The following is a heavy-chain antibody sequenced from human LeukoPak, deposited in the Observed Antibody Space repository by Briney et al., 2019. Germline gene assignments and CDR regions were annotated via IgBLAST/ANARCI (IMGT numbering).Heavy chain of an antibody. CDR1: GGSISSYY. CDR3: ARGHSPVTTPLDYWYFDL. CDR2: IYYSGST. Sequence: KPSEALSLTCTVSGGSISSYYWSWIRQPPGKGLEWIGYIYYSGSTNYNPSLKSRVTISVDTSKNQFSLKLSSVTAADTAVYYCARGHSPVTTPLDYWYFDLWGRGTLVTVSS. V-gene: IGHV4-59*01. J-gene: IGHJ2*01. D-gene: IGHD4-17*01.